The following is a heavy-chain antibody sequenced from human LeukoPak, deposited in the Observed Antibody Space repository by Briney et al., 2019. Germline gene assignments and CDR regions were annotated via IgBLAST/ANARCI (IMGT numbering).Heavy chain of an antibody. CDR2: IKHSGST. J-gene: IGHJ3*02. V-gene: IGHV4-34*01. CDR1: GGSFSGHY. CDR3: ATGGSARLISAFDI. Sequence: SETLSLTCAVYGGSFSGHYWSWIRQPPGKGLEWIGEIKHSGSTNYNPSLKSRVTISVDTSKNQFSLKLSSVTAADTAVYYCATGGSARLISAFDIWGQGTMVTVSS. D-gene: IGHD2-15*01.